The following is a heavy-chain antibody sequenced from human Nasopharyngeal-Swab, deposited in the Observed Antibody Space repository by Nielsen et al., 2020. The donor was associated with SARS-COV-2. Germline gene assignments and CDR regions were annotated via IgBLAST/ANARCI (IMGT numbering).Heavy chain of an antibody. V-gene: IGHV1-18*01. J-gene: IGHJ2*01. CDR3: TRDDFNWYFGL. CDR1: GYSFSSYG. Sequence: ASVKVSCKASGYSFSSYGITWVRQAPGQGLEWMGWISASSGNTNYAQNLRGRVTMTTDTSTNTAYMELGSLRLDDTAMYYCTRDDFNWYFGLWGRGTLVTVSS. D-gene: IGHD3/OR15-3a*01. CDR2: ISASSGNT.